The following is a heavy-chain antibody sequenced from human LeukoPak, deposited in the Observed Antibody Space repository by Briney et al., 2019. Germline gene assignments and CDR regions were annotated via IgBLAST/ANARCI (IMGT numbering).Heavy chain of an antibody. CDR3: ARLSGYFYHVDS. V-gene: IGHV4-39*01. CDR1: GGSISSSSSYY. Sequence: SETLSLTCTVSGGSISSSSSYYWGWIRQPPGKGLEWIANVYYSGSTYYNSSLKSRVTISVDPSKNQFSLKLNSVTAADTAVYYCARLSGYFYHVDSWGQGTLVTVSS. J-gene: IGHJ4*02. D-gene: IGHD3-22*01. CDR2: VYYSGST.